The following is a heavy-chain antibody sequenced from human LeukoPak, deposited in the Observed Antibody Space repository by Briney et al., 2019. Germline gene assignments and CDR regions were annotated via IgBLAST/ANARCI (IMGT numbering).Heavy chain of an antibody. J-gene: IGHJ4*02. Sequence: SETLSLTCAVYGGSFSGYYWSWIRQPPGKGLEWIGEINHSGSTYYNPSLKSRVTISVDRSKNQFSLKLSSVTAADTAVYYCARVRYFDWLWDYWGQGTLVTVSS. V-gene: IGHV4-34*01. CDR1: GGSFSGYY. D-gene: IGHD3-9*01. CDR2: INHSGST. CDR3: ARVRYFDWLWDY.